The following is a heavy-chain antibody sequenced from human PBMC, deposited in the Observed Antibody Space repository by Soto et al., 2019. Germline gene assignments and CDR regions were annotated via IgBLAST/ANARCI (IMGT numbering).Heavy chain of an antibody. D-gene: IGHD2-15*01. CDR2: IIPIFGTA. J-gene: IGHJ5*02. Sequence: SVKVSCKASGGTFSSYAISWVRQAPGQGLEWMGGIIPIFGTANYAQKFQGRVTITADESTSTAYMELSSLRSEDTAVYYCALPYCSGGSCYSVWFDPWGQGTLVTVSS. V-gene: IGHV1-69*13. CDR1: GGTFSSYA. CDR3: ALPYCSGGSCYSVWFDP.